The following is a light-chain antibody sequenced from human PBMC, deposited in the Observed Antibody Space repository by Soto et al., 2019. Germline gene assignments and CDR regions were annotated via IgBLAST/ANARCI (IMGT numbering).Light chain of an antibody. J-gene: IGLJ2*01. CDR1: GSNIGRNY. V-gene: IGLV1-51*01. CDR3: GTWDGSLGAGV. CDR2: DDS. Sequence: QSVLTQPASLSAPPGEKVTISCSGRGSNIGRNYVSWYRQFPGTAPQLLIYDDSKRHSGGPDRLSGSRYGSSASLAIAGLQPGDEAVYYCGTWDGSLGAGVFGGGTKLTVL.